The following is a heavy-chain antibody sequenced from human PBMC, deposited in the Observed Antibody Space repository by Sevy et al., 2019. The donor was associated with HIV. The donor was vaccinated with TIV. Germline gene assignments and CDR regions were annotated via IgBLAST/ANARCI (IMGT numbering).Heavy chain of an antibody. Sequence: SETLSLTCSVSDDSITSTIWWSWVRQPPGKGLEWIGEIYPSGKVNYTPSLKSRVTISVDMSKSQFSLRLTSVTAADTAVYYCTREGTPAAFDYWAQGTLVTVSS. D-gene: IGHD6-25*01. CDR3: TREGTPAAFDY. J-gene: IGHJ4*02. V-gene: IGHV4-4*02. CDR1: DDSITSTIW. CDR2: IYPSGKV.